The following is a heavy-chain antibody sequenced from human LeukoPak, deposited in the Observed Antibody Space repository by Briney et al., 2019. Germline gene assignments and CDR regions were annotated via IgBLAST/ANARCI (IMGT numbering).Heavy chain of an antibody. CDR3: ATGGGRAFDI. CDR1: GGSISSYY. J-gene: IGHJ3*02. D-gene: IGHD2-15*01. V-gene: IGHV4-59*01. Sequence: SETLSLTCTVSGGSISSYYWSRIRQPPGKGLEWIGYIYYSGSTNYNPSLKSRVTISVDTSKNQFSLKLSSVTAADTAVYYCATGGGRAFDIWGQGTMVTVSS. CDR2: IYYSGST.